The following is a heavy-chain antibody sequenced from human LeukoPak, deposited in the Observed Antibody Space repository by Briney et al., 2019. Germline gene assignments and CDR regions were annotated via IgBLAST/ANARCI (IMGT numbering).Heavy chain of an antibody. D-gene: IGHD5/OR15-5a*01. CDR2: IINSAGTT. CDR1: GFTFSSYG. J-gene: IGHJ3*02. Sequence: GGSLRLSCAASGFTFSSYGMHWVRQAPGKGLEWVSSIINSAGTTYYADSVKGRFTISRDNSKNTLYLQMNSLRAEDTAVYYCAKGLRAFDIWGQGTMVTVSS. V-gene: IGHV3-23*01. CDR3: AKGLRAFDI.